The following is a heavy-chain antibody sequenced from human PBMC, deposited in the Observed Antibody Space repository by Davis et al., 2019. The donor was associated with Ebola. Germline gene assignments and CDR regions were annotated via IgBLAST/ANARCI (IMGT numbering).Heavy chain of an antibody. J-gene: IGHJ6*02. D-gene: IGHD5-12*01. CDR1: GFTFSDYY. CDR2: ISSSGEIT. CDR3: ARSRGYSAYVNADYYGMDV. V-gene: IGHV3-11*01. Sequence: PGGSLRPSCAASGFTFSDYYMSWIRQAPGKGLEWVSHISSSGEITFYADSVKGRFTISRDNAKNSLNLQMHSLTAEDTAGYYCARSRGYSAYVNADYYGMDVWGQGTTVTVSS.